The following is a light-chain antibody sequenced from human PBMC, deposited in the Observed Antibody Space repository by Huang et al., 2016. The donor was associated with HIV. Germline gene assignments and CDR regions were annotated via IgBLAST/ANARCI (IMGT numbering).Light chain of an antibody. CDR3: QQYDSWPPAPS. J-gene: IGKJ4*01. Sequence: EIVMTQSPATLSVSPGESATLSCRASQTVRSNLAWYQQKPGQAPRLLIYDASTRATGTPARFSGTGSGTEFTLTVSSLQSEDFAIYYCQQYDSWPPAPSFGGGTKVEIK. CDR2: DAS. CDR1: QTVRSN. V-gene: IGKV3-15*01.